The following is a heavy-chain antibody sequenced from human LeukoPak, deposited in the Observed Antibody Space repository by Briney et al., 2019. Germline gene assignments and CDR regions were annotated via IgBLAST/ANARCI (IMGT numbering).Heavy chain of an antibody. D-gene: IGHD3-3*01. Sequence: SQTLSLTCTVSGGSISSGDYYWSWIRQPPGKGLEWIGYIYYSGSTYYNPSLKSRVTISVDTSKNQFSLKLSSVTAADTAVYYCARVHSSYDFWSGPEVLYYFDYWGQGTLVTVSS. V-gene: IGHV4-30-4*01. CDR1: GGSISSGDYY. CDR3: ARVHSSYDFWSGPEVLYYFDY. J-gene: IGHJ4*02. CDR2: IYYSGST.